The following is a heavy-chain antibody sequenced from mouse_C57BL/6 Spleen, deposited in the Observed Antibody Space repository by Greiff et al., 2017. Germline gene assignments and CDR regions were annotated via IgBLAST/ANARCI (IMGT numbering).Heavy chain of an antibody. CDR1: GYTFTSYW. CDR3: ASYYEYDGYFDV. D-gene: IGHD2-4*01. Sequence: VQLQQPGAELVKPGASVKLSCKASGYTFTSYWMHWVKQRPGQGLEWIGMIHPNSGSTNYNEKFKSKATLTVDKSSSTAYMQLSSLTSEDSAVYYCASYYEYDGYFDVWGTGTTVTVSS. CDR2: IHPNSGST. J-gene: IGHJ1*03. V-gene: IGHV1-64*01.